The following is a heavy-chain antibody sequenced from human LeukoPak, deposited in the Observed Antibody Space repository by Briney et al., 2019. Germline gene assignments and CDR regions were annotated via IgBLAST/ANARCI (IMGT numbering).Heavy chain of an antibody. CDR2: INPNSGGT. J-gene: IGHJ5*02. D-gene: IGHD3-3*01. CDR1: GYTFTGYY. V-gene: IGHV1-2*02. CDR3: ARGPRITIFGVARHNKWFDP. Sequence: ASVKVSCKASGYTFTGYYIHLVRQAPGQGLEWMGGINPNSGGTNYAQKFQGRVTITRDTSISTASMELSRLRSADTAVYYCARGPRITIFGVARHNKWFDPWGEGTLVTVSS.